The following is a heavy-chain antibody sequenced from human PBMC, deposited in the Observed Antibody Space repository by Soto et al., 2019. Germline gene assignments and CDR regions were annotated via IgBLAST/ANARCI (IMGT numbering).Heavy chain of an antibody. J-gene: IGHJ6*02. V-gene: IGHV3-21*01. CDR2: ISSSSSYI. CDR1: GFTFSSYS. D-gene: IGHD6-6*01. CDR3: ARERSIAARVRDYYGMDV. Sequence: EVQLVESGGGLVKPGGSLRLSCAASGFTFSSYSMNWVRQAPGKGLEWVSSISSSSSYIYYADSVKGRFTISRDNAKNSLYLQMNSLRAEDTAVYYCARERSIAARVRDYYGMDVWGQGTTVTVSS.